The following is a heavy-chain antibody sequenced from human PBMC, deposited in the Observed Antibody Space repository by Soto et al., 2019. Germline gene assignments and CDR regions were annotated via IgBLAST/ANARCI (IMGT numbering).Heavy chain of an antibody. V-gene: IGHV4-39*01. J-gene: IGHJ6*03. CDR3: ARQGVSSSWSRGYYYYMDV. Sequence: PSETLSLTCTVSGGSISSGDYYWSWIRQPPGKGLEWIGYIYYSGSTYYNPSLKSRVTISVDTSKNQFSLKLSSVTAADTAVYYCARQGVSSSWSRGYYYYMDVWGKGTTVTVSS. CDR1: GGSISSGDYY. D-gene: IGHD6-13*01. CDR2: IYYSGST.